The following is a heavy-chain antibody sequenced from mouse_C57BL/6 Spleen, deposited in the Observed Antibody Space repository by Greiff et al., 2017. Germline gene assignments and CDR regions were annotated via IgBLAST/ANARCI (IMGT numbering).Heavy chain of an antibody. V-gene: IGHV5-17*01. Sequence: EVKVVESGGGLVKPGGSLKLSCAASGFTFSDYGMHWVRQAPEKGLEWVAYISSGSSTIYYADTVKGRFTISRDNAKNTLFLQMTSLRSEDTAMYYCARQNYYGSNPYWYFDVWGTGTTVTVSS. CDR2: ISSGSSTI. J-gene: IGHJ1*03. CDR3: ARQNYYGSNPYWYFDV. CDR1: GFTFSDYG. D-gene: IGHD1-1*01.